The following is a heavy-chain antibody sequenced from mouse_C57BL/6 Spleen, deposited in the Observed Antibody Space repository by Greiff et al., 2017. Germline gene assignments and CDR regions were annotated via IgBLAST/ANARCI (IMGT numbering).Heavy chain of an antibody. V-gene: IGHV2-5*01. CDR2: IWRGGST. D-gene: IGHD1-1*01. J-gene: IGHJ2*01. Sequence: QVQLQQSGPGLVQPSQSLSITCTVSGFSLTSYGVHWVRQSPGKGLEWLGVIWRGGSTDYNAAFMSRLSITKDNSKSQVFFKMNSLQADDTAIYYWAKNPSDYGSSYGYFDYWGQGTTLTVSS. CDR1: GFSLTSYG. CDR3: AKNPSDYGSSYGYFDY.